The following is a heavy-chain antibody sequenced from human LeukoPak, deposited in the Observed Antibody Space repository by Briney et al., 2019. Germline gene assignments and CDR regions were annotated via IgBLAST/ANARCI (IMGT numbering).Heavy chain of an antibody. CDR3: ARDNSMHERGWWFDP. D-gene: IGHD4-23*01. J-gene: IGHJ5*02. V-gene: IGHV1-46*01. Sequence: ASVKVSCKASGYSFTSHYMHWVRQAPGQGLEGMGLINPRGTSTIYAEKFQGRIIMTRDMSTTTDYMELSSLKPDDTAVYYCARDNSMHERGWWFDPWGQGTLVTVSS. CDR2: INPRGTST. CDR1: GYSFTSHY.